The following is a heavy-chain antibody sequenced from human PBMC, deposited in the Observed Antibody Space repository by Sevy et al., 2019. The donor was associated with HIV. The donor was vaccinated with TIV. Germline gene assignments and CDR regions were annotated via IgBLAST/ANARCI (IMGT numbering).Heavy chain of an antibody. CDR1: GFTLSDAW. V-gene: IGHV3-15*01. J-gene: IGHJ4*02. Sequence: GGSLRLSCAASGFTLSDAWMSWVRQAPGKGLEWVGRIKSKTEGGPTDYAEPVKGRITISRDESKNTLYLQMNSLKTEDTAVYYCTTDAHDFTNYPSPYYFDQWGQGTLVTVSS. CDR2: IKSKTEGGPT. CDR3: TTDAHDFTNYPSPYYFDQ. D-gene: IGHD4-4*01.